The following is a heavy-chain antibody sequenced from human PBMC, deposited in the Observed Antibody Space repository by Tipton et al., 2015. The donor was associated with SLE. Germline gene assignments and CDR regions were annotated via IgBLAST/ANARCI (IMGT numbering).Heavy chain of an antibody. D-gene: IGHD2-2*02. CDR1: GGSFSGYY. Sequence: LRLSCAVYGGSFSGYYWSWIRQPPGKGLEWIGEINHSGSTNYNPSLKSRVTISVDTSKNQFSLKLSSVTAADTAVYYCARGLGELPGYCSSTSCYRVWTEYFQHWGQGTLVTVSS. V-gene: IGHV4-34*01. CDR3: ARGLGELPGYCSSTSCYRVWTEYFQH. CDR2: INHSGST. J-gene: IGHJ1*01.